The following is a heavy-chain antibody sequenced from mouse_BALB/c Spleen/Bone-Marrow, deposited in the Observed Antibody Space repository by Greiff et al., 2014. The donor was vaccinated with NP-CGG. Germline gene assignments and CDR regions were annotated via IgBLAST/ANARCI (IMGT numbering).Heavy chain of an antibody. CDR1: GYTFTSYY. V-gene: IGHV1S56*01. Sequence: VQLQQSGPELVKPGASVRISCKASGYTFTSYYIHWVKQRPGQGLEWIGWIYPGNVNTKYNEKFKVKATLTADKSSSTAYMQLSSLTSEDSAVYFRARHKWAMDYWGQGTSVTVSS. CDR2: IYPGNVNT. D-gene: IGHD1-3*01. CDR3: ARHKWAMDY. J-gene: IGHJ4*01.